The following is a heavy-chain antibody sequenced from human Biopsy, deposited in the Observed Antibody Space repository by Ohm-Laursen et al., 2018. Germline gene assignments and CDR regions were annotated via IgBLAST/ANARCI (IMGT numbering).Heavy chain of an antibody. CDR2: ISDDGRNK. CDR1: GFSFSSYG. CDR3: ARDWQGRAHYYDSSGYDY. V-gene: IGHV3-30*03. D-gene: IGHD3-22*01. J-gene: IGHJ4*02. Sequence: SLRLSCTASGFSFSSYGMRWVRQAPGRGLEWVAVISDDGRNKYYVDSVKGRFTISRDNSKNTLYLQMNNLRAEDTAVYYCARDWQGRAHYYDSSGYDYWGQGTLVTVSS.